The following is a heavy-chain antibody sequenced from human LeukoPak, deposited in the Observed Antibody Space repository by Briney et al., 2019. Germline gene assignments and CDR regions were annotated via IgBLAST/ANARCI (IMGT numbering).Heavy chain of an antibody. Sequence: TSETLSLTCTVSGGSISSYYWSWIRHPPGKGLEGIGYIYYSGSTNYNPSLKSRVTISVETYKNQFSLKLSSVTAADTAVYSCARTSWLQSSYYFDYWGQGTLVTVSS. J-gene: IGHJ4*02. CDR3: ARTSWLQSSYYFDY. V-gene: IGHV4-59*08. D-gene: IGHD5-24*01. CDR1: GGSISSYY. CDR2: IYYSGST.